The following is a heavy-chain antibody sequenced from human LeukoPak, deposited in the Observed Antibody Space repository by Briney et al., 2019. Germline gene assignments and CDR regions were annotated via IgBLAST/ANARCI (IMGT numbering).Heavy chain of an antibody. V-gene: IGHV3-21*01. D-gene: IGHD3-10*01. CDR2: ISSSSSYI. J-gene: IGHJ6*02. CDR1: GFTFSSYS. CDR3: ARDGGSGSYYNVYYYYGMDV. Sequence: GGSLRLSCAASGFTFSSYSMNWVRQAPGKGLEWVSSISSSSSYIYYADSVKGRFTISRDSAKNSLYLQMNSLRAEDTAVYYCARDGGSGSYYNVYYYYGMDVWGQGTTVTVSS.